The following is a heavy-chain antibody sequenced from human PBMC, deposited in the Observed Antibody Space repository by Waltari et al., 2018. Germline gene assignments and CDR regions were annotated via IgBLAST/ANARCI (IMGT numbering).Heavy chain of an antibody. CDR1: GFTFSSYG. CDR3: AKDGNGDFDY. J-gene: IGHJ4*02. D-gene: IGHD4-17*01. Sequence: QVQLVESGGGVVQPGRSLRLSCAAAGFTFSSYGMHWVRQAPGKGLEWVAVISYDGSNKYYADSVKGRFTISRDNSKNTLYLQMNSLRAEDTAVYYCAKDGNGDFDYWGQGTLVTVSS. CDR2: ISYDGSNK. V-gene: IGHV3-30*18.